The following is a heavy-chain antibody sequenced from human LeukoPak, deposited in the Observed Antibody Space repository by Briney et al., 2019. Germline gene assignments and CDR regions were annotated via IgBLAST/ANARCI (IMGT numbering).Heavy chain of an antibody. Sequence: ASVKVSCKASGYTFSDYDVHWVRQAPGQGLEWMGWMNSTSGDKGYAQKFQGRVTMTRRMSKNTAYMELSRLRSEDTAVYFCSRGVMKAFYYYYMDFWGKGTTIIISS. CDR3: SRGVMKAFYYYYMDF. J-gene: IGHJ6*03. V-gene: IGHV1-8*01. CDR1: GYTFSDYD. CDR2: MNSTSGDK. D-gene: IGHD2-21*01.